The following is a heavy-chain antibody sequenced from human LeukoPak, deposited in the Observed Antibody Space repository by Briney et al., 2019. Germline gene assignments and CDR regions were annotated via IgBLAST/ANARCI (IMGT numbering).Heavy chain of an antibody. CDR1: GVTFICYA. V-gene: IGHV3-23*01. J-gene: IGHJ4*02. D-gene: IGHD6-13*01. Sequence: GGSLRLSCSAAGVTFICYAMSWGRLAPGEGLEWVSAITAGGDSTYYAESVKGRFTISRDNLKNMVFLQMSTLRAEDTAIYYCAKSHASIWNVYDYWGQGTLVTVSS. CDR2: ITAGGDST. CDR3: AKSHASIWNVYDY.